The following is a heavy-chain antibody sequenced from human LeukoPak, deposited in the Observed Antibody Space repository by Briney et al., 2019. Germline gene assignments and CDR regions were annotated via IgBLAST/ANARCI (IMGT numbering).Heavy chain of an antibody. CDR2: ISYDGSNK. Sequence: PGRSLRLSCAASGFTFSSYGMHWVRQAPGKGLEWVAVISYDGSNKYYADSVKGRFTISRDNSKNTLYLQMNSLRAEDTAVYYCAKDVNYYDSTGGFDPWGQGTLVAVSS. D-gene: IGHD3-22*01. V-gene: IGHV3-30*18. CDR1: GFTFSSYG. CDR3: AKDVNYYDSTGGFDP. J-gene: IGHJ5*02.